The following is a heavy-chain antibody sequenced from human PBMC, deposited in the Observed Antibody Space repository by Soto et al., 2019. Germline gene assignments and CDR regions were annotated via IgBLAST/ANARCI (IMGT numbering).Heavy chain of an antibody. Sequence: SETLSLTCAVSGGSIGCAGYSWSWIRQPAGGGLDWIGYIYESGAILYNPSLKTRLTISLNWSDKQFSLTLNSVTAADTAVYYCARAQFYSGSGNYHNLMFDPWGQGTQVTVSS. D-gene: IGHD3-10*01. CDR2: IYESGAI. CDR3: ARAQFYSGSGNYHNLMFDP. CDR1: GGSIGCAGYS. V-gene: IGHV4-30-2*01. J-gene: IGHJ5*02.